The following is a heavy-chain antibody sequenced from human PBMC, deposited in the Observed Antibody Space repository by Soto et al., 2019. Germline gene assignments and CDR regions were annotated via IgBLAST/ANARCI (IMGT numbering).Heavy chain of an antibody. Sequence: QVQLQESGPGLVKPSQTLSLTCTVSGGSISSGGYYWSWIRQHPGKGLEWIGYIYYSGSTYYNPSLKSRVTISVDTSKNQFSLKLSSVTAADTAVYYCASGDCGGDCYPYYYYGMDAWGQGTTVTVSS. D-gene: IGHD2-21*02. CDR3: ASGDCGGDCYPYYYYGMDA. CDR2: IYYSGST. V-gene: IGHV4-31*03. J-gene: IGHJ6*02. CDR1: GGSISSGGYY.